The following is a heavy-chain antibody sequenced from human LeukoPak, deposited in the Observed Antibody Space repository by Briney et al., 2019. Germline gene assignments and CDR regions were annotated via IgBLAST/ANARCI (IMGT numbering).Heavy chain of an antibody. Sequence: GGSLRLSCAASGFTFSSYGMHWVRQAPGKGLEWVAVISYDGSNKYYADSVKGRFTISRDNSKNTLYLQMNSLRAEDTAVYYCAKEGYYDSSGWGNSMDVWGQGTTVTVS. J-gene: IGHJ6*02. CDR3: AKEGYYDSSGWGNSMDV. CDR2: ISYDGSNK. V-gene: IGHV3-30*18. D-gene: IGHD3-22*01. CDR1: GFTFSSYG.